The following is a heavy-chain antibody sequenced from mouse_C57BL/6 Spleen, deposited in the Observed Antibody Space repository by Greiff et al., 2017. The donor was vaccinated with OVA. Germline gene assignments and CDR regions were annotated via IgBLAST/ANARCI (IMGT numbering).Heavy chain of an antibody. V-gene: IGHV1-19*01. Sequence: VQLKQSGPVLVKPGASVKMSCKASGYTFTDYYMNWVKQSHGKSLEWIGVINPYNGGTSYNQKFKGKATLTVDKSSSTAYMELNSLTSEDSAVYYCARGEWSYAMDYWGQGTSVTVSS. D-gene: IGHD1-1*02. CDR1: GYTFTDYY. CDR3: ARGEWSYAMDY. CDR2: INPYNGGT. J-gene: IGHJ4*01.